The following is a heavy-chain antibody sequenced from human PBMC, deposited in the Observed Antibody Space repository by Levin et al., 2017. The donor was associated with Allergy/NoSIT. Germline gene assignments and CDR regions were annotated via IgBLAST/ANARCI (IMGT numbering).Heavy chain of an antibody. CDR2: ISSSGSTI. CDR1: GFTFSDYY. Sequence: GESLKISCAASGFTFSDYYMSWIRQAPGKGLEWVSYISSSGSTIYYADSVKGRFTISRDNAKNSLYLQMNSLRAEDPAVYYCARVEVHGSWYSSTEDTGWFDPWGQGTLVTVSS. CDR3: ARVEVHGSWYSSTEDTGWFDP. D-gene: IGHD6-13*01. J-gene: IGHJ5*02. V-gene: IGHV3-11*01.